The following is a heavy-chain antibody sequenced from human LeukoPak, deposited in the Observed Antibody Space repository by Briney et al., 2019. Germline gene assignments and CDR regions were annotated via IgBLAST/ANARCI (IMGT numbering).Heavy chain of an antibody. CDR1: GYTFTGYY. D-gene: IGHD3-22*01. CDR3: ACTMIVEDAFDI. J-gene: IGHJ3*02. V-gene: IGHV1-2*02. CDR2: INPNSGGT. Sequence: ASVKVSCKASGYTFTGYYMHWVRQAPGQRLEWMGWINPNSGGTNYAQKFQGRVTMTRDTSISAAYMELSRLRSDDTAVYYCACTMIVEDAFDIWGQGTMVTVSS.